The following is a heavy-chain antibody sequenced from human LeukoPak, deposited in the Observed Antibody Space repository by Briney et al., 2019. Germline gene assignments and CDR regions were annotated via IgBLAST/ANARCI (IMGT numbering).Heavy chain of an antibody. Sequence: ASVKVSCKASGYTFTGYYMHWVRQAPGQGLEWMGWINPNSGNTGYAQKFQGRVTMTRNTSISTAYMELSSLRSEDTAVYYCARGPKWELGDYWGQGTLVTVSS. CDR3: ARGPKWELGDY. CDR1: GYTFTGYY. V-gene: IGHV1-8*02. CDR2: INPNSGNT. D-gene: IGHD1-26*01. J-gene: IGHJ4*02.